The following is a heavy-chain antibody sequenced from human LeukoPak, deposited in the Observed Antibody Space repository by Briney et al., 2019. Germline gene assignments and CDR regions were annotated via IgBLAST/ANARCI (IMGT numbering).Heavy chain of an antibody. J-gene: IGHJ5*02. CDR2: ISSSSSYI. Sequence: GGSLRLSCAASGFTFSSYSMNWVRQAPGKGLEWVSSISSSSSYIYYADSVKGRFTISRDNAKNSLYPQMNSLRAEDTAVYYCARDPRVGWFDPWGQGTLVTVSS. V-gene: IGHV3-21*01. CDR1: GFTFSSYS. CDR3: ARDPRVGWFDP.